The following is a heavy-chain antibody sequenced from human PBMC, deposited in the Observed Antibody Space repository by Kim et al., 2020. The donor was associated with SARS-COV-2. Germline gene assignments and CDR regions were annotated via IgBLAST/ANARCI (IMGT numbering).Heavy chain of an antibody. CDR3: TTDWTDRIVGSDAFDI. J-gene: IGHJ3*02. CDR1: GFTFSNAW. CDR2: IKSKTDGGTT. D-gene: IGHD2-15*01. Sequence: GGSLRLSCAASGFTFSNAWMSWVRQAPGKGLEWVGRIKSKTDGGTTDYAAPVKGRFTISRDDSKNTLYLQMNSLKTEDTAVYYCTTDWTDRIVGSDAFDIWGQGTMVTVSS. V-gene: IGHV3-15*01.